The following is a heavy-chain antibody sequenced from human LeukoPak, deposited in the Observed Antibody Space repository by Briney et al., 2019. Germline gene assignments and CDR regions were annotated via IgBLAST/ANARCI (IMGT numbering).Heavy chain of an antibody. CDR3: ARGWGNWNTVWFDP. D-gene: IGHD1/OR15-1a*01. J-gene: IGHJ5*02. CDR2: ISTNGDST. V-gene: IGHV3-64*02. Sequence: GGSLRLSCAASGFTFSTYAMHWVRQAPGKGLEYVSAISTNGDSTYYADSVKGRFTISRDNSKNTLFLQMGSLRADDMAVYYCARGWGNWNTVWFDPWGQGTLVTVSS. CDR1: GFTFSTYA.